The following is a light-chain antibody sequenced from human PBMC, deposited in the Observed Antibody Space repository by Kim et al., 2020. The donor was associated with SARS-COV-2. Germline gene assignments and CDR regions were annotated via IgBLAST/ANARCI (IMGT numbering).Light chain of an antibody. CDR2: GKN. Sequence: SSELTQDPAVSVALGQTVRSTCQGDSLRSYYASWYQQKPGQAPVLVIYGKNNRPSGIPDRFSGSSSGNTAPLTITGAQAEDEADYYCNSRDSSGNHLVFGGGTQLTVL. V-gene: IGLV3-19*01. J-gene: IGLJ3*02. CDR3: NSRDSSGNHLV. CDR1: SLRSYY.